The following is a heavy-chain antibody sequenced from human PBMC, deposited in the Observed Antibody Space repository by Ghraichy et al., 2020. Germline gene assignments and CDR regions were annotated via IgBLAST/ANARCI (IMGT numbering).Heavy chain of an antibody. Sequence: SETLSLTCAVYGGSFSGYYWSWIRQPPGKGLEWIGEINHSGSTNYNPSLKSRVTISVDTSKNQFSLKLSSVTAADTAVYYCATLLGGFRRPPASWFDPWGQGTLVTVSS. D-gene: IGHD2-15*01. V-gene: IGHV4-34*01. CDR2: INHSGST. CDR3: ATLLGGFRRPPASWFDP. CDR1: GGSFSGYY. J-gene: IGHJ5*02.